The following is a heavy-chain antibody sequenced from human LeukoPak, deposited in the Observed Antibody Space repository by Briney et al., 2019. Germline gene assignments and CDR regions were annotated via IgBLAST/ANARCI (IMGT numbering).Heavy chain of an antibody. D-gene: IGHD3-22*01. J-gene: IGHJ4*02. V-gene: IGHV5-51*01. Sequence: GESLKISCKGSGYSFTSYWIGWVRQMPGKSLEWMGIIYPGDSDTRYSPSFQGQVTTSADKSISTAYLQWSSLKASDTAMYYYARLDLSYYYDSSGYEDYWGQGTLVTVSS. CDR3: ARLDLSYYYDSSGYEDY. CDR2: IYPGDSDT. CDR1: GYSFTSYW.